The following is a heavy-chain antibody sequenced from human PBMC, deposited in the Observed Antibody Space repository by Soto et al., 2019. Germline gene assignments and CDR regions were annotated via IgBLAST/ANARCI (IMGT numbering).Heavy chain of an antibody. Sequence: QAGGSLRLSCAVSGFTFSSSEMYWVRQAPGKGLEWISYIHPSGQPIFYADSVKGRFTISRDNANNSLFLQMNSLRAEDTAVYYCARRASRWGQGTMVTVSS. J-gene: IGHJ3*01. CDR3: ARRASR. CDR2: IHPSGQPI. CDR1: GFTFSSSE. V-gene: IGHV3-48*03. D-gene: IGHD1-26*01.